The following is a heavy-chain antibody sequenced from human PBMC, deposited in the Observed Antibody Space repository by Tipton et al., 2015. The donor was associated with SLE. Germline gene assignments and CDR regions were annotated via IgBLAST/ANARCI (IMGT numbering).Heavy chain of an antibody. CDR1: GFAFSTHW. J-gene: IGHJ4*02. D-gene: IGHD1-1*01. Sequence: SLRLSCVASGFAFSTHWIHWVRQAPGKGLVWVSSVSSDATTTTYADSVKGRFTTSRDNAKNTVYLQMSSLRAEDTAVYYRASTFATGYWGQGMLVTVSS. V-gene: IGHV3-74*01. CDR3: ASTFATGY. CDR2: VSSDATTT.